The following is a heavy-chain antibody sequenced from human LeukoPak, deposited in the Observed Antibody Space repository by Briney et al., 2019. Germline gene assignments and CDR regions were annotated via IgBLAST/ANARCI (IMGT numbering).Heavy chain of an antibody. CDR3: ARDMITFGGVISSFDY. D-gene: IGHD3-16*02. Sequence: VASVKVSCKASGYTFTSYYMHWVRQAPGQGLEWMGWINPNSGGTNYAQKFQGRVTMTRDTSISTAYMELSRLRSDDTAVYYCARDMITFGGVISSFDYWGQGTLVTVSS. CDR1: GYTFTSYY. J-gene: IGHJ4*02. V-gene: IGHV1-2*02. CDR2: INPNSGGT.